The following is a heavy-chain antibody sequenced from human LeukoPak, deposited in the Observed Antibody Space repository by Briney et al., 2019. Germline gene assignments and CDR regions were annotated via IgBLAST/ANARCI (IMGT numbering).Heavy chain of an antibody. CDR2: MYYSGST. J-gene: IGHJ4*02. CDR3: ARHGPTSGTISIDY. D-gene: IGHD1-1*01. CDR1: GGSISSYY. Sequence: PSETLSLTCTVSGGSISSYYWSWIRRPPGKGLEWIGYMYYSGSTTYNPSLKSRVTISVEPSKNQFSLRVTSVTAADTAVYYCARHGPTSGTISIDYWGQGTLVTVSS. V-gene: IGHV4-59*08.